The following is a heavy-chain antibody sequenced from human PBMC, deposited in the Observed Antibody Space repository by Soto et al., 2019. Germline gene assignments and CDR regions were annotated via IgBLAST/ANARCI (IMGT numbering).Heavy chain of an antibody. J-gene: IGHJ4*02. D-gene: IGHD6-6*01. CDR2: INPNSGGT. Sequence: ASVKVSCKASGYTFTGYYMHWVRQAPGQGLEWMGWINPNSGGTNYAQKFQGRVTMTRDTSISTAYMELSRLRSDDTAVYYCARYGEPYSSSSRLFDYWGQGTLVTVSS. CDR3: ARYGEPYSSSSRLFDY. CDR1: GYTFTGYY. V-gene: IGHV1-2*02.